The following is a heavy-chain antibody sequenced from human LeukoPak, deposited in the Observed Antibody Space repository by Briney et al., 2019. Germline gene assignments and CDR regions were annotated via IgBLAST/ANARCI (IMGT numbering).Heavy chain of an antibody. D-gene: IGHD5-18*01. CDR1: GFTFSSYG. J-gene: IGHJ4*02. V-gene: IGHV3-33*06. Sequence: PGRSLRLSCSASGFTFSSYGMHWVRQAPGKGLEWVAVIWYDGSNKYYADSVKGRFTISRDNSKNTLYLQINSLRAEDTAVYYCAKDRWDTAMVMDYWGQGTLVTVSS. CDR2: IWYDGSNK. CDR3: AKDRWDTAMVMDY.